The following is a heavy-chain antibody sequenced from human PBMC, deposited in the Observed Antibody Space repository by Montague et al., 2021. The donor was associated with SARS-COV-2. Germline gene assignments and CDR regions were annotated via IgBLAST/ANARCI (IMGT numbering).Heavy chain of an antibody. V-gene: IGHV3-23*01. J-gene: IGHJ4*02. CDR1: GFSFSSFV. CDR3: VKFGDCTGGSCYGFFDY. Sequence: SLRLSCAASGFSFSSFVMSWVRQSPGKGLEWVSAITGRGSDAYYXDSVTGRFTISRDNSKNTLYLQMNGLRDDDTAVYYCVKFGDCTGGSCYGFFDYWGQGALVTVSS. D-gene: IGHD2-15*01. CDR2: ITGRGSDA.